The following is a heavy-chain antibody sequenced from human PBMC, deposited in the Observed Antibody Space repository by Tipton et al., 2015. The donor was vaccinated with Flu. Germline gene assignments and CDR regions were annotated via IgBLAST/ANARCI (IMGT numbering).Heavy chain of an antibody. D-gene: IGHD3-10*01. J-gene: IGHJ5*02. V-gene: IGHV4-59*08. CDR2: VYYSGGSP. CDR3: ARYGSTSYNVWFGP. Sequence: LRLSCTVSRGSINSYYWSWIRKSPGKGLEWIGSVYYSGGSPNYNPSFKSRVTISVDRSKNQFSLKLSSVTAADTAVYYCARYGSTSYNVWFGPWGQGTLITVSS. CDR1: RGSINSYY.